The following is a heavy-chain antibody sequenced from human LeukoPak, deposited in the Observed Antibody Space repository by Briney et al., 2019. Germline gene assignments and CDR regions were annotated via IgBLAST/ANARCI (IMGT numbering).Heavy chain of an antibody. V-gene: IGHV3-74*01. CDR1: GFSFSSDW. Sequence: GGSLRLSCAASGFSFSSDWMHWVRQAPGKGLVWVSRISPDGSTRRYADSVKGRFTISRDNAKNTLYLQMGSLRAEDMAVYYCARASITIVYYYMDVWGKGTTVTVSS. D-gene: IGHD3-10*01. J-gene: IGHJ6*03. CDR2: ISPDGSTR. CDR3: ARASITIVYYYMDV.